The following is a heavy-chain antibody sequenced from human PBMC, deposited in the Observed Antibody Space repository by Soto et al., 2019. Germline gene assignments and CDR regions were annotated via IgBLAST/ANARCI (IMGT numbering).Heavy chain of an antibody. Sequence: EVQLVESGGGLVKPGESLRLSRVASGLRFTSYGMSWVRQAPGRGLEWVSSITSGSGVTFYADSVKGRFTISRDNAKNSLHLQMNSLRAEDTAVYYCTTYTGTYRDYWGLGTLVTVSS. CDR3: TTYTGTYRDY. CDR1: GLRFTSYG. CDR2: ITSGSGVT. V-gene: IGHV3-21*01. D-gene: IGHD1-26*01. J-gene: IGHJ4*02.